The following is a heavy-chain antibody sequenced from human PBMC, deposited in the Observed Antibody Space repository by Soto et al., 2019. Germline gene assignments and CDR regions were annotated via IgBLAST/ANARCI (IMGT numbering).Heavy chain of an antibody. D-gene: IGHD1-26*01. CDR3: ARHHVGAPLPGWFDP. V-gene: IGHV4-39*01. J-gene: IGHJ5*02. Sequence: ETLSLTCTVSGGSISSSSYYWGWIRQPPGKGLEWIGSIYYSGSTYYNPSLKSRVTISVDTSKNQFSLKLSSVTAADTAVYYCARHHVGAPLPGWFDPWGQGTLVTVSS. CDR1: GGSISSSSYY. CDR2: IYYSGST.